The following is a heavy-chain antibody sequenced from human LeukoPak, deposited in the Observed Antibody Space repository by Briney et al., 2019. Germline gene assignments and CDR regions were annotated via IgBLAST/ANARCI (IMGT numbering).Heavy chain of an antibody. Sequence: GGSLRLSCAASGFTFSSYWMNWVRQAPGKGLEWVANIKQDGSEKYYVDSLKGRFTISRDNSKNTLYLQMNSLRAEDTAVYYCVELDSDYWGQGTLVTVSS. CDR1: GFTFSSYW. D-gene: IGHD1-7*01. CDR3: VELDSDY. CDR2: IKQDGSEK. J-gene: IGHJ4*02. V-gene: IGHV3-7*01.